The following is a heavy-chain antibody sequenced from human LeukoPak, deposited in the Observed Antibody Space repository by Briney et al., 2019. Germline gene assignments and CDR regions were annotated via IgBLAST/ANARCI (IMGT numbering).Heavy chain of an antibody. J-gene: IGHJ4*02. CDR2: IYYSGST. V-gene: IGHV4-31*03. CDR1: GGSISSGGYY. Sequence: SETLSLTCTVSGGSISSGGYYWSWIRQHPGKGLEWIGYIYYSGSTYYNPSLKSRVTISVDTSKNQFSLKLSSVTAADTAVYYCARVLTLYSSSWYFDYWGQGTLVTVSS. D-gene: IGHD6-13*01. CDR3: ARVLTLYSSSWYFDY.